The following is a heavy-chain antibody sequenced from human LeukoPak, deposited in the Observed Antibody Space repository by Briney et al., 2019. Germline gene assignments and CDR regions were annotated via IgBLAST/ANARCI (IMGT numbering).Heavy chain of an antibody. D-gene: IGHD1-26*01. V-gene: IGHV1-2*02. Sequence: ASVKVSCKASGYTFTGYYMHWVRQAPGQGLEWMGWINPNSGGTNYAQKFQGRVTMTRDTSISTAYMELSRLRSDGTAVYYCASRGRGRYSGSYQPYYFDYWGQGTLVTVSS. CDR3: ASRGRGRYSGSYQPYYFDY. CDR1: GYTFTGYY. CDR2: INPNSGGT. J-gene: IGHJ4*02.